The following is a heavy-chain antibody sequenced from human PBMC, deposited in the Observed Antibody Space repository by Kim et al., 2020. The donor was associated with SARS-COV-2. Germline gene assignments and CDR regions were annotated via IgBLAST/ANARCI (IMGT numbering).Heavy chain of an antibody. Sequence: ASVKVSCKASGYTFTSYAMHWVRQAPGQRLEWMGWINAGNGNTKYSQKFQGRVTITRDTSASTAYMELSSLRSEDTAVYYCAREQGLLWFGLTYWGQGTLVTVSS. CDR3: AREQGLLWFGLTY. CDR2: INAGNGNT. J-gene: IGHJ4*02. D-gene: IGHD3-10*01. CDR1: GYTFTSYA. V-gene: IGHV1-3*01.